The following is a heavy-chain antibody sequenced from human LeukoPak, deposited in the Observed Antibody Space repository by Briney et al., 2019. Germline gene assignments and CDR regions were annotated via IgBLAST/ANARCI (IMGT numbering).Heavy chain of an antibody. CDR2: FSDSGGTS. CDR3: AKVFVTGMSYLPH. Sequence: GGSLRLSCAASGFTFSSYAMSWVRQAPGKGLEWVSGFSDSGGTSHYADSVKGRLTISRDNSKNTLYLQMNSLRAEDTAVYYCAKVFVTGMSYLPHWGQGTLVTVSS. J-gene: IGHJ1*01. CDR1: GFTFSSYA. V-gene: IGHV3-23*01. D-gene: IGHD2-21*02.